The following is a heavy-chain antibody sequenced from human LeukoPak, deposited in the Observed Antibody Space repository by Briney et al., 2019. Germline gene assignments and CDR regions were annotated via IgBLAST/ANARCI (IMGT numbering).Heavy chain of an antibody. CDR1: GFTFTSYA. CDR2: IKQDGSEK. V-gene: IGHV3-7*01. J-gene: IGHJ6*03. Sequence: GGSLRLSCAASGFTFTSYAKTWVRQAPGKGLEWVANIKQDGSEKYYVDSVKGRFTISRDNAKNSLYLQMNSLRAEDTAVYYCARDRYFLYYMDVWGKGTTVTVSS. CDR3: ARDRYFLYYMDV. D-gene: IGHD1-14*01.